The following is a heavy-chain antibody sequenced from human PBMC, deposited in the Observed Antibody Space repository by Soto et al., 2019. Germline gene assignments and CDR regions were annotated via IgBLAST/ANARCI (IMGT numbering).Heavy chain of an antibody. V-gene: IGHV3-43D*04. CDR1: GFDFEDYA. D-gene: IGHD3-22*01. Sequence: GSLRLSCAAAGFDFEDYAMHWVRQVPGKGLEWVSLTNSDGTDSYYMDSVKGRFTISRDNAKSTLYLQMDRLRPEDTALYFCAKSLYYYDSSPLDHWGQGT. CDR2: TNSDGTDS. J-gene: IGHJ4*02. CDR3: AKSLYYYDSSPLDH.